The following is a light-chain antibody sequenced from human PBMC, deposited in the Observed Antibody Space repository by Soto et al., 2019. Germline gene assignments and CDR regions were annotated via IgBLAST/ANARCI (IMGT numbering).Light chain of an antibody. Sequence: DIQMTQSLSTLSASVGDRVTITCRASQSISSGLAWYQQKPGKAPKLLIYKASSLESGVPSRFSGSGSGTDFTLTISSLQPDDFATYYCQQYNSYPYTFGQGTKLEIK. V-gene: IGKV1-5*03. J-gene: IGKJ2*01. CDR1: QSISSG. CDR3: QQYNSYPYT. CDR2: KAS.